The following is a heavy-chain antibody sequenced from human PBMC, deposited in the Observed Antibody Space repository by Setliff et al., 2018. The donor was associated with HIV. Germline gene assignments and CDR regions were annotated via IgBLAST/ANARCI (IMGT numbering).Heavy chain of an antibody. CDR1: GGSISSGDYY. Sequence: SEPLSLTCTVSGGSISSGDYYWSWIRQPPGKGLEWIGYIYYSGSTYYNPSLKSRVTISVDTSKNQFSLKLSTVTAADTAVYYCARERRYYDSSGDFDYWGQGTLVTVSS. V-gene: IGHV4-30-4*08. CDR2: IYYSGST. J-gene: IGHJ4*02. D-gene: IGHD3-22*01. CDR3: ARERRYYDSSGDFDY.